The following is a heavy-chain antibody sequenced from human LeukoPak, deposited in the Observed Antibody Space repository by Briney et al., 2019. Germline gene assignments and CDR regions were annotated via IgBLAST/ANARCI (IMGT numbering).Heavy chain of an antibody. Sequence: SETLSLTCAVYGGSFSGYYWSWIRQPPGKGLEWIGEINHSGSTNYNPSLESRVTISVDTSKNQFSLKLSSVTAADTAVYYCARGTSSGWSSKYFQHWGQGTLVTVSS. J-gene: IGHJ1*01. CDR2: INHSGST. CDR1: GGSFSGYY. V-gene: IGHV4-34*01. CDR3: ARGTSSGWSSKYFQH. D-gene: IGHD6-19*01.